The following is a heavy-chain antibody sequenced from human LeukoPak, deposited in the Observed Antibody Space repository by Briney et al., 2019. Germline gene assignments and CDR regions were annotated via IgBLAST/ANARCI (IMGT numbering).Heavy chain of an antibody. CDR3: AKDPTWLKVGAITS. V-gene: IGHV3-30*02. D-gene: IGHD1-26*01. CDR1: GFTFSSYG. Sequence: PGGSLRLSCAASGFTFSSYGMHWVRQAPGKGLEWVAFIRYDGSNKYYADSVKGRFTISRDNSKNTLYLQMNSLRAEDTAVYYCAKDPTWLKVGAITSWGQGTLVTVSS. J-gene: IGHJ4*02. CDR2: IRYDGSNK.